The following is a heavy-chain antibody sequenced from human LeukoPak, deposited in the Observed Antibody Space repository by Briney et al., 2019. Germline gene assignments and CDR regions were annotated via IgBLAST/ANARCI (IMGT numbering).Heavy chain of an antibody. D-gene: IGHD5-24*01. CDR1: GFTFGSQA. CDR3: AQMQGYSFHY. J-gene: IGHJ4*02. Sequence: PGASLRLPCAASGFTFGSQAMSWVRQAPGKGLEWVSLITGSGGTTYYADAVKGRLTISRDNSKNTLFLQVNSLRAEDTALYYCAQMQGYSFHYWGQGTLVTVSS. CDR2: ITGSGGTT. V-gene: IGHV3-23*01.